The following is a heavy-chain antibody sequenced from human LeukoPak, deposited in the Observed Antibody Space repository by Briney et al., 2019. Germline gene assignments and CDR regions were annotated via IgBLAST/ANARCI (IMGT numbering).Heavy chain of an antibody. V-gene: IGHV6-1*01. D-gene: IGHD6-19*01. CDR1: GDSVSSNNAA. J-gene: IGHJ5*02. CDR3: ARAIVVAGTWKFDP. Sequence: PSQTLSLTCAISGDSVSSNNAARNWIRQSPSRGLEWLGRTYYRSKWYNDYAVSVKSRITINPDTSKNQFSLQLNSVTPEDTAVYYCARAIVVAGTWKFDPWGQGTLVTVSS. CDR2: TYYRSKWYN.